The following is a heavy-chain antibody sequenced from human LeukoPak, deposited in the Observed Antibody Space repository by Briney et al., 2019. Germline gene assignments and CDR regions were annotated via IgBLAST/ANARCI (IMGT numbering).Heavy chain of an antibody. CDR3: ARAPPYCSSTSCYPNRWFDP. V-gene: IGHV4-34*01. D-gene: IGHD2-2*01. CDR2: VNHGGST. Sequence: SVTLSLTCAVYGGSFSTYYWSWIRQPPGKGLEWIGEVNHGGSTNYNPSLKSRVTISVDTSTNQFSLKLSSVTAADTAVYYCARAPPYCSSTSCYPNRWFDPWGQGTLVTVSS. J-gene: IGHJ5*02. CDR1: GGSFSTYY.